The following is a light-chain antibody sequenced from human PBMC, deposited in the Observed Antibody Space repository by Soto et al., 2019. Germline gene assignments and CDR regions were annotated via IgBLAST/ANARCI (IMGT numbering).Light chain of an antibody. CDR3: QHYNNFPYT. V-gene: IGKV1-5*03. J-gene: IGKJ4*01. CDR1: QTIRPW. CDR2: QAS. Sequence: DIQMTQSPSTLAASVGDRVTITCRASQTIRPWLAWYQQRPGQAPKLLIYQASSLESGVPSRFSGSGSGTEFTLTISSLQPDDFATYYCQHYNNFPYTFGGGTKVDIK.